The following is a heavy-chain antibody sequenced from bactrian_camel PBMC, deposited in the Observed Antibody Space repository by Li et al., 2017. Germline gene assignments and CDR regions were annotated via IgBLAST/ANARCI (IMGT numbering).Heavy chain of an antibody. V-gene: IGHV3S55*01. Sequence: HVQLVESGGGSVQAGGSLRLSCTASRYPTSSYCLGWFRQAPGKEREGVASVGGDSSPRYLDSVKGRFTISVDNAKNTLYLQMNSLEPEDTATYYCAADPATWPCTLVAPTGKQSFKYWGQGTQVTVS. D-gene: IGHD6*01. CDR2: VGGDSSP. CDR3: AADPATWPCTLVAPTGKQSFKY. J-gene: IGHJ4*01. CDR1: RYPTSSYC.